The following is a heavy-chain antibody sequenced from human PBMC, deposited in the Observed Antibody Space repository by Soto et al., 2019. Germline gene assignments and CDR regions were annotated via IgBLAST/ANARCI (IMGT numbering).Heavy chain of an antibody. J-gene: IGHJ3*02. D-gene: IGHD3-9*01. V-gene: IGHV1-46*03. CDR1: GYTFTSYY. CDR2: INPSGGST. CDR3: ARVLHYDILTRPHADAFDI. Sequence: ASVKVSCKASGYTFTSYYMHWVRQAPGQGLEWMGIINPSGGSTSYAQKFQGRVTMTRDTSTSTVYMELSSLRSEDTAVYYCARVLHYDILTRPHADAFDIWGQGTMVTVSS.